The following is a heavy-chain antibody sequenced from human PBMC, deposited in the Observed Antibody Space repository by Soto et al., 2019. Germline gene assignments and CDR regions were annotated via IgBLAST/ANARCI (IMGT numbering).Heavy chain of an antibody. Sequence: QVQLQESGPGLVKPSGTLSLTCAVSGGSISSSNWWSWVRQPPGKGLEWIGEIYHSGSTNYNPSLKTLVTISVDQSKNQFSLTLSSVTAADTAVYYCARGWIQYGDYLCGMAVWGQGTTVTVSS. CDR3: ARGWIQYGDYLCGMAV. CDR1: GGSISSSNW. CDR2: IYHSGST. D-gene: IGHD4-17*01. V-gene: IGHV4-4*02. J-gene: IGHJ6*02.